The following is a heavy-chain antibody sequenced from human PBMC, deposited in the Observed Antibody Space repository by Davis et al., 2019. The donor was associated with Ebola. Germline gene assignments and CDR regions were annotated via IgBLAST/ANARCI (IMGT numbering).Heavy chain of an antibody. V-gene: IGHV4-59*12. J-gene: IGHJ6*02. D-gene: IGHD2-2*01. Sequence: SETLSLTCTVSGGSISSYYCSWIRQPPGKGLEWIGYIYYSGSTYYNPSLKSRVTISVDTSKNQFSLKLSSVTAADTAVYYCARVPYCSSTSCFMYYYGMDVWGQGTTVTVSS. CDR3: ARVPYCSSTSCFMYYYGMDV. CDR1: GGSISSYY. CDR2: IYYSGST.